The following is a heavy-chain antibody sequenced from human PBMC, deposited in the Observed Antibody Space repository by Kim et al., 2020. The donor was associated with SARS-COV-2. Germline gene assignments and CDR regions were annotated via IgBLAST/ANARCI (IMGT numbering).Heavy chain of an antibody. CDR2: IWYDGSNK. J-gene: IGHJ6*02. V-gene: IGHV3-33*06. D-gene: IGHD3-3*01. CDR1: GFTFSSDG. CDR3: AKDAAGRFLEWLLEV. Sequence: GGSLRLSCAASGFTFSSDGMHWVRQAPGKGLEWVAVIWYDGSNKYYADSVKGRFTISRDNSKNTLYLQMNSLRAEDTAVYYCAKDAAGRFLEWLLEVWGQGTTVTVSS.